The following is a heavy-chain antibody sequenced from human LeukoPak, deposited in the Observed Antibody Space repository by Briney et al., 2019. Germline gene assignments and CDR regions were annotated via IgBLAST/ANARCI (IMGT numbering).Heavy chain of an antibody. J-gene: IGHJ4*02. CDR2: ISGGGGST. D-gene: IGHD1-26*01. CDR1: GFTFTSYS. Sequence: GGSLRLSCAASGFTFTSYSMNWVRQAPGKGLEWVSTISGGGGSTYYADSVKGRFTISRDNSKNTLYLQVNSLRAEDTAVYYCAREVNAGYFDYWGQGTLVTVSS. V-gene: IGHV3-23*01. CDR3: AREVNAGYFDY.